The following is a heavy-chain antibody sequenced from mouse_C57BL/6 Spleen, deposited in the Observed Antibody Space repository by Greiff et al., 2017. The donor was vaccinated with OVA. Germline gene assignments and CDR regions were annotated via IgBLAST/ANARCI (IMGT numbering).Heavy chain of an antibody. D-gene: IGHD2-3*01. J-gene: IGHJ2*01. CDR1: GYAFSSSW. V-gene: IGHV1-82*01. Sequence: QVQLQQPGPELVKPGASVKISCKASGYAFSSSWMHWVKQRPGKGLEWIGRIYPGDGDTNYNGKFKSKATLTVDTSSSTAYMQLSSLTSEDSAVYYCARWGDGPLDDWGQGTTLTVSS. CDR2: IYPGDGDT. CDR3: ARWGDGPLDD.